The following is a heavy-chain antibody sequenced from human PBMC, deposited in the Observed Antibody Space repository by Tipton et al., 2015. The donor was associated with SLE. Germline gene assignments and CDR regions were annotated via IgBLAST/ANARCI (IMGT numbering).Heavy chain of an antibody. CDR2: MYYSGNM. J-gene: IGHJ4*02. V-gene: IGHV4-30-2*01. Sequence: TLSLTCAVSGGSISSGRYSWTWIRQPPGKGLEWIGYMYYSGNMYYNPSLKSRVTISVDRSKNQFSLKVSSVTAADRAVYYCARERRETRGFGVVRYFDYWGQGTLVTVSS. CDR1: GGSISSGRYS. D-gene: IGHD3-3*01. CDR3: ARERRETRGFGVVRYFDY.